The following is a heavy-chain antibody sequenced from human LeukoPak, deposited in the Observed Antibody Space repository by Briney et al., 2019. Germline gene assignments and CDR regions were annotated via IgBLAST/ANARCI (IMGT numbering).Heavy chain of an antibody. V-gene: IGHV3-30*18. CDR2: ISSDGGTK. CDR1: RFTFSNFA. Sequence: GGSLRLSCVASRFTFSNFAMQWVRQAPDRGLEWLAVISSDGGTKFYADSVKGRFTISRDNSKNSVYLQMSSLRVEDTAVYYCAKDGGTGLGTFDYWGQGTLVTVSS. J-gene: IGHJ4*02. D-gene: IGHD3/OR15-3a*01. CDR3: AKDGGTGLGTFDY.